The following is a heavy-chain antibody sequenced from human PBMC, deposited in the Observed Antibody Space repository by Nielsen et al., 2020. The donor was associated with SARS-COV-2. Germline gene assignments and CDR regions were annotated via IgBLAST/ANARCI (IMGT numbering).Heavy chain of an antibody. CDR1: GDSFSSNSAA. D-gene: IGHD5-18*01. J-gene: IGHJ6*02. CDR3: AREIVDTAMVLDDYYYGMDV. Sequence: SQTLSLTCAISGDSFSSNSAAWNWIRQSPSRGLEWLGRTYYRSKWYNDYAVSVKSRITINPDTSKNQFSLQLNSVTPEDTAVYYCAREIVDTAMVLDDYYYGMDVWGQGTTVTVSS. CDR2: TYYRSKWYN. V-gene: IGHV6-1*01.